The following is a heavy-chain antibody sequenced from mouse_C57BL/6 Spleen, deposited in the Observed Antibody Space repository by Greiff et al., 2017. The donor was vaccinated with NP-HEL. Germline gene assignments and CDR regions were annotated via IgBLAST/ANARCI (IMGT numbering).Heavy chain of an antibody. CDR3: ARIGFYYGSSYDYYAMDY. D-gene: IGHD1-1*01. Sequence: EVHLVESGGGLVKPGGSLKLSCAASGFTFSDYGMHWVRQAPEKGLEWVAYISSGSSTIYYADTVKGRFTISRDNAKNTLFLQMTSLRSEDTAMYYCARIGFYYGSSYDYYAMDYWGQGTSVTVSS. J-gene: IGHJ4*01. V-gene: IGHV5-17*01. CDR1: GFTFSDYG. CDR2: ISSGSSTI.